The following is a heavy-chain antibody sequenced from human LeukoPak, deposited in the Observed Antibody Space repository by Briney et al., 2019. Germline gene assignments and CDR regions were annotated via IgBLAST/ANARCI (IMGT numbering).Heavy chain of an antibody. Sequence: ASVKVSCKASGYTFTGYYMHWVRQAPGQGLEWMGWINPNSGGINYAQKFQGRVTMTRDTSISTAYMELSRLRSDDTAVYYCARAPYYYDSSGSIKPFDYWGQGTLVTVSS. CDR2: INPNSGGI. V-gene: IGHV1-2*02. CDR1: GYTFTGYY. CDR3: ARAPYYYDSSGSIKPFDY. D-gene: IGHD3-22*01. J-gene: IGHJ4*02.